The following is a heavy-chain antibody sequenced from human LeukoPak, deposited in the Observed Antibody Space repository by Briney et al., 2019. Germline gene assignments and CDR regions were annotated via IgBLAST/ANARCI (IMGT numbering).Heavy chain of an antibody. CDR3: TRIYYCDYSLSYYYGMDV. Sequence: PGGSLRLSCAASGFTFNRYWMHWVRQAPGKGLVWVARIDSDGSSSAYADSVKGRFTISRDNAKNTLYLQMNSLRAEDTAIYYFTRIYYCDYSLSYYYGMDVWGQGTTVTVSS. CDR2: IDSDGSSS. D-gene: IGHD4-17*01. CDR1: GFTFNRYW. V-gene: IGHV3-74*01. J-gene: IGHJ6*02.